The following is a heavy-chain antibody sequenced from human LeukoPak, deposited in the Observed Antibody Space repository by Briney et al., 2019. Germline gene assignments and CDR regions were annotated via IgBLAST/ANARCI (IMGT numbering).Heavy chain of an antibody. CDR2: ISYDGSNK. J-gene: IGHJ6*02. CDR1: GFTFSSYA. V-gene: IGHV3-30*04. CDR3: AKDRWLAVAGTGYYYYYGMDV. D-gene: IGHD6-19*01. Sequence: GGSLRLSCAASGFTFSSYAMHWVRQAPGKGLEWVAVISYDGSNKYYADSVKGRFTISRDNSKNTLYLQMNSLRAEDTAVYYCAKDRWLAVAGTGYYYYYGMDVWGQGTTVTVSS.